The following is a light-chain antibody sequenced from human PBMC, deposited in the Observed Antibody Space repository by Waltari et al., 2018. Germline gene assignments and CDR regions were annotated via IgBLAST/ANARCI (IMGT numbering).Light chain of an antibody. V-gene: IGKV3-20*01. CDR1: HSVSSSY. CDR2: GAS. Sequence: EIVLTQSPGTLSLSPGERATLSCRASHSVSSSYLAWYQQKPGQAPRLLIYGASSRATGIPDRFSGSGSGTDFTLTISRLEPEDFAVYYCQQYGSSLFTFGGGTKVEIK. J-gene: IGKJ4*01. CDR3: QQYGSSLFT.